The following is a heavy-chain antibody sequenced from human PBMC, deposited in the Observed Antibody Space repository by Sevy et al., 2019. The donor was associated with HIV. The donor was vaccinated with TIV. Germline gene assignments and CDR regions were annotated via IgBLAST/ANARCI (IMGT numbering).Heavy chain of an antibody. J-gene: IGHJ5*02. CDR2: ISKDGTNK. V-gene: IGHV3-30*04. CDR3: AKEGYYYDSHSADWFDP. CDR1: GFNISPYA. D-gene: IGHD3-22*01. Sequence: GGSLRLSCSASGFNISPYALHWVRQTPGKGLQWLAVISKDGTNKDYAHFVKGRFSLSRDNSKNKLYLQMSNLRPEDTAVYYCAKEGYYYDSHSADWFDPWGQGTLVTVSS.